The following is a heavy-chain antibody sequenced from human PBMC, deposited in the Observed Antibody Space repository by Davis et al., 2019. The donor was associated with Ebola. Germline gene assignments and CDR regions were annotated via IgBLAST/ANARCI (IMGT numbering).Heavy chain of an antibody. V-gene: IGHV5-51*01. CDR2: IYPGDSDT. Sequence: GESLNTSRQGSGYSFPNFWIGWVRQMPGKGLEWMGIIYPGDSDTKYSPSFQGQVTISADKSIATAYLQWSSLKASDTAMYYCARLPSGYYWYFDLWGRGTLVTVSS. D-gene: IGHD3-22*01. CDR1: GYSFPNFW. CDR3: ARLPSGYYWYFDL. J-gene: IGHJ2*01.